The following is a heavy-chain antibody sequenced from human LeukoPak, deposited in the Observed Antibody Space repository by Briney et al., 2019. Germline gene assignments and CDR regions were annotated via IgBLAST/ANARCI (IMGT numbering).Heavy chain of an antibody. CDR2: IIPIFSTA. CDR3: ASSRSGGSCYDY. D-gene: IGHD2-15*01. CDR1: GGTFSSYA. J-gene: IGHJ4*02. Sequence: ASVKVSCKASGGTFSSYAISWVRQAPGQGLEWMGGIIPIFSTANYAQKFQGRVTITTDESTSTAYMELSSLRSEDTAVYYCASSRSGGSCYDYWGQGTLVTVSS. V-gene: IGHV1-69*05.